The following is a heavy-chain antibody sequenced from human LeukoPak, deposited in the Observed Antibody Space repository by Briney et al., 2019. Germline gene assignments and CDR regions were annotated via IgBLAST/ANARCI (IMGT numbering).Heavy chain of an antibody. Sequence: PSETLSLTCTVSGGSISSYYWSWIRQPPGKGLEWIGEINHSGSTNYNPSLKSRVTISVDTSKNQFSLKLSSVTAADTAVYYCARVKLELDYWGQGTLVTVSP. J-gene: IGHJ4*02. CDR2: INHSGST. CDR3: ARVKLELDY. CDR1: GGSISSYY. V-gene: IGHV4-34*01. D-gene: IGHD1-1*01.